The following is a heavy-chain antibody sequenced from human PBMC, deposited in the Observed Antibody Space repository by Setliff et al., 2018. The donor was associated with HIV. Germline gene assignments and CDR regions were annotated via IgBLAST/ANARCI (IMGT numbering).Heavy chain of an antibody. D-gene: IGHD2-21*02. V-gene: IGHV1-3*01. CDR3: ARNGCSGHSYFCEHDY. J-gene: IGHJ4*02. CDR2: SNAGNGDT. Sequence: GASVTVSCKASGYTFTNYAIHWVRQAPGQRLEWMGWSNAGNGDTQYSQNFQGRVTITRDTSAKIAYMEVTRLRSEDTAIYYCARNGCSGHSYFCEHDYWGQGTLVTVSS. CDR1: GYTFTNYA.